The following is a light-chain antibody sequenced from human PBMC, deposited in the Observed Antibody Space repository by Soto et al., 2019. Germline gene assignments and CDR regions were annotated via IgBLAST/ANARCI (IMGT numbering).Light chain of an antibody. CDR2: GAT. J-gene: IGKJ1*01. V-gene: IGKV3-20*01. CDR1: QSVSSSY. Sequence: EIVLTQSPGTLSLSPGETATLSCRASQSVSSSYLAWYQQKPVQAPSLLIYGATSRAPGIPDRFSGSGSGTDFTLTISRLEPEDFAVYYCHQYSSSPATFGQGTKVDIK. CDR3: HQYSSSPAT.